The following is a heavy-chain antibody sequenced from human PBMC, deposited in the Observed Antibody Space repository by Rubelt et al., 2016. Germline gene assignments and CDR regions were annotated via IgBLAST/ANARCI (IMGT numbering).Heavy chain of an antibody. Sequence: EVQLVESVGGLVQPGGSLRLSCEGSGFTFNNYWMTWVRQAPGKGLEWVANIKQDGSEKYYVDSVKGRFTISIDNAKNSLYLRMNSLRAEDTAVYYCALLAAADPLYYYGMDVWGQGTTVTVSS. CDR1: GFTFNNYW. CDR3: ALLAAADPLYYYGMDV. D-gene: IGHD6-13*01. J-gene: IGHJ6*02. V-gene: IGHV3-7*01. CDR2: IKQDGSEK.